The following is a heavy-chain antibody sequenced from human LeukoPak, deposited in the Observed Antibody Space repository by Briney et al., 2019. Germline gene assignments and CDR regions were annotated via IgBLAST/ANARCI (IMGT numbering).Heavy chain of an antibody. Sequence: SETLSLTCAVYGGSFSGYYWGWIRQPPGKGLEWIGEINHSGSTNYNPSLKSRVTISVDTSKNQFSLKLSSVTAADTVVYYCAGGPRFLDYWGQGTLVTVSS. V-gene: IGHV4-34*01. CDR3: AGGPRFLDY. D-gene: IGHD3-3*01. CDR2: INHSGST. J-gene: IGHJ4*02. CDR1: GGSFSGYY.